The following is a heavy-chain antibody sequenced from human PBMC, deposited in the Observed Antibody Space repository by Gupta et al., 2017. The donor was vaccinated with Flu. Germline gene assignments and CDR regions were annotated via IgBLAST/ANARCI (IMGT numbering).Heavy chain of an antibody. J-gene: IGHJ4*02. CDR2: ILPIIGAT. CDR1: GDTFDSDS. Sequence: HLVQSGAEVREPGSSVKVSCKASGDTFDSDSITWVRQAPGQGFEWMGGILPIIGATNYAQKFQGRVAITADKSTRTAYMEMTSLTFEDTAVYFCAREFSCGGDCYFLDSWGPGTLVSVYS. D-gene: IGHD2-21*02. V-gene: IGHV1-69*06. CDR3: AREFSCGGDCYFLDS.